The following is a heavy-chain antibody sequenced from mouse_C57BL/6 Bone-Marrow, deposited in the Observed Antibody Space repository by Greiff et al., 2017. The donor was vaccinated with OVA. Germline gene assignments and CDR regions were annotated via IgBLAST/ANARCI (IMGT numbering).Heavy chain of an antibody. V-gene: IGHV1-19*01. CDR1: GYTFTDYY. CDR2: INPYNGGT. CDR3: ARDGYYFYYYAMDY. D-gene: IGHD2-3*01. J-gene: IGHJ4*01. Sequence: EVQLQQSGPVLVKPGASVKMSCKASGYTFTDYYMNWVKQSPGKSLEWIGVINPYNGGTSYNQKFKGKATLTVDKSSSTAYMELNSLTSEDSAVYYCARDGYYFYYYAMDYWGQGTSVTVSS.